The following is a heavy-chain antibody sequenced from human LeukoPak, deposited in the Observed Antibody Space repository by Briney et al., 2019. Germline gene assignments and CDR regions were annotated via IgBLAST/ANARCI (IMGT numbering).Heavy chain of an antibody. CDR2: IEQKGSEK. CDR3: ARVPSITIFGRPTYCDL. CDR1: GFTFKNYW. J-gene: IGHJ5*02. V-gene: IGHV3-7*01. Sequence: TGGSLTLSCIASGFTFKNYWMTWVRQAPGKGLEWVAHIEQKGSEKCHVDSAKGRFTISRDNAENPLFLQMNSLRVDDTAVYYCARVPSITIFGRPTYCDLWGQGTLVTVSA. D-gene: IGHD3-3*01.